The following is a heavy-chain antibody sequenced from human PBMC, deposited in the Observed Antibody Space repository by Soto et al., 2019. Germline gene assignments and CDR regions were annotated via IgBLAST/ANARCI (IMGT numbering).Heavy chain of an antibody. J-gene: IGHJ6*03. Sequence: GASVKVSCKASGYTFTRYYMHWVRLAPGQGVEWMGIINPSGGSTSYAQKFQGRVTMTRDTSTSTDYMAPSSLRSEDTAVYYCARAFYGDYARDYYYYMDVCGKWSTAPVSS. D-gene: IGHD4-17*01. CDR3: ARAFYGDYARDYYYYMDV. V-gene: IGHV1-46*03. CDR1: GYTFTRYY. CDR2: INPSGGST.